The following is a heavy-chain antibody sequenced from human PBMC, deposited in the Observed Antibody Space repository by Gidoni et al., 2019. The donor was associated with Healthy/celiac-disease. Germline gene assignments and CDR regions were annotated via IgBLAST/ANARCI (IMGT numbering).Heavy chain of an antibody. CDR1: GFTFSSSG. V-gene: IGHV3-30*18. CDR3: AKGHDIVVVVAALDY. D-gene: IGHD2-15*01. Sequence: QVQLVESGGGVVQPGRSLRLSCAASGFTFSSSGMHWVRQVPGKGLEWVAVISYDGSNKYYADSVKGRFTISRDNSKNTLYLQMNSLRAEDTAVYYCAKGHDIVVVVAALDYWGQGTLVTVSS. J-gene: IGHJ4*02. CDR2: ISYDGSNK.